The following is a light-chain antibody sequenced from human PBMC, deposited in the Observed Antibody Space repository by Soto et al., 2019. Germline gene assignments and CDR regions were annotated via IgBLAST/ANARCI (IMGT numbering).Light chain of an antibody. CDR1: SSDVGGYKF. Sequence: QSALTQPASVSASPGQSITISCTGTSSDVGGYKFVSWYQHHPGKAPKLMIYEVNNRPSGVSNRFSGSKSGNTASLTISGLQAEDEADYYCSSFTTSRFYVFGPGTKLTVL. CDR3: SSFTTSRFYV. V-gene: IGLV2-14*01. CDR2: EVN. J-gene: IGLJ1*01.